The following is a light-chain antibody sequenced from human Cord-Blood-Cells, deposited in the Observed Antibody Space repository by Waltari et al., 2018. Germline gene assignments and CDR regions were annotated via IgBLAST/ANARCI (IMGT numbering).Light chain of an antibody. CDR3: SSYTSSSTV. J-gene: IGLJ1*01. Sequence: QSALTQPVSVSGSPGQSITISCTGTSSDVGGYNYVSCYQQHPGQAPKLMIYEVSNRPSGVSNRFSGSKSGNTASLTIAGLQAEDEADYYCSSYTSSSTVFGTGTKVTVL. V-gene: IGLV2-14*01. CDR2: EVS. CDR1: SSDVGGYNY.